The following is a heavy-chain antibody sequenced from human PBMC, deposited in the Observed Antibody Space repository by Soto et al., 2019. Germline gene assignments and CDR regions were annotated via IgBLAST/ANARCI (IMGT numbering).Heavy chain of an antibody. Sequence: QLQLQESGPGLVKPSETLSLTCTDSGGSISRSSYYWGWILQSPGKGQKWFGSIYYSGRTYYDPSLKSRVTISVDTSTNQFSLKLSSVTAADTAVYYCAREISSGCQHDYWGQGTLVTVSS. CDR2: IYYSGRT. CDR3: AREISSGCQHDY. D-gene: IGHD6-19*01. J-gene: IGHJ4*02. CDR1: GGSISRSSYY. V-gene: IGHV4-39*01.